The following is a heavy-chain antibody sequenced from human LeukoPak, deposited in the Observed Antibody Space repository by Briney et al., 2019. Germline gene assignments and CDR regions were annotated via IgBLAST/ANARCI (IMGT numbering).Heavy chain of an antibody. D-gene: IGHD4-17*01. Sequence: GGSLRLSCAASGFTVGSNTMSWVRQAPGKGLEWVSIIYSGGSTYYADSVKGRFTISGDNSKNTLYLQMNSLRAEDTAVYYCARDGDTLDYWGQGTLVTVSS. J-gene: IGHJ4*02. V-gene: IGHV3-66*01. CDR1: GFTVGSNT. CDR3: ARDGDTLDY. CDR2: IYSGGST.